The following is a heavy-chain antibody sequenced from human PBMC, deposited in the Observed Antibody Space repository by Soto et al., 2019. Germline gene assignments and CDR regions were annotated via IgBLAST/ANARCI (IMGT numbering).Heavy chain of an antibody. CDR1: GFTFSSYA. CDR2: ISGSGGST. Sequence: GGSLRLSCAASGFTFSSYAMSWVRQAPGKGLEWVSAISGSGGSTYYADSVKGRFTISRDNSKNTLYLQMNSLRAEDTAVYYCAKISGNYYYYGMDVWGQGTTVTVSS. J-gene: IGHJ6*02. CDR3: AKISGNYYYYGMDV. V-gene: IGHV3-23*01. D-gene: IGHD1-26*01.